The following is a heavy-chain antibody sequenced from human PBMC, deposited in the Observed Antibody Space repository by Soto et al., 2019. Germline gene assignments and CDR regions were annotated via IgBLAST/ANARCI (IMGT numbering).Heavy chain of an antibody. CDR3: ASGSIAVAGTLYYYYGMDV. J-gene: IGHJ6*02. CDR1: GYSFTSYW. Sequence: GESLKISCKGSGYSFTSYWIGWVRQMPGKGLEWMGRIDPSDSYTNYSPSFQGHVTISADKSISTAYLQWSSLKASDTAMYYCASGSIAVAGTLYYYYGMDVWGQGTTVTVSS. V-gene: IGHV5-10-1*01. CDR2: IDPSDSYT. D-gene: IGHD6-19*01.